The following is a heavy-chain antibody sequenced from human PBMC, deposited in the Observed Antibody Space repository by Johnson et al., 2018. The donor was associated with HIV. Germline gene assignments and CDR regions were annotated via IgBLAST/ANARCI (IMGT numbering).Heavy chain of an antibody. J-gene: IGHJ3*02. CDR1: GFTFSSYA. CDR3: ASGYFDWLLISAVAFDI. Sequence: VHLVESGGGVVQPGRSLRLSCAASGFTFSSYAMHWVRQAPGKGLAWMAVISFDGSNKYYADSVKGGFTISRDNSKNTLYLQMNSLRAEDTAVYYCASGYFDWLLISAVAFDIWGQGTMVTVSS. D-gene: IGHD3-9*01. CDR2: ISFDGSNK. V-gene: IGHV3-30-3*01.